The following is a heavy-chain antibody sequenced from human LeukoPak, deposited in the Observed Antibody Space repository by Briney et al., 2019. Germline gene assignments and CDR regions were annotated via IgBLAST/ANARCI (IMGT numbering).Heavy chain of an antibody. J-gene: IGHJ4*02. D-gene: IGHD3-22*01. Sequence: QPGGSLRLSCAASGFTFSSYAMSWGRKAPGKGLEWVPAISGSGGSTYDADSVKGRFTISRDNSKNTLYLQMNSQRAEDTAVNYCAKDYYYDSSGYSQSFDYWGQGTLVTVSS. V-gene: IGHV3-23*01. CDR2: ISGSGGST. CDR3: AKDYYYDSSGYSQSFDY. CDR1: GFTFSSYA.